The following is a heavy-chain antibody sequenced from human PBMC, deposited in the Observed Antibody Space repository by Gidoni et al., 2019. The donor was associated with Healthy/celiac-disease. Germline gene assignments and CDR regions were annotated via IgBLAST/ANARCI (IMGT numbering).Heavy chain of an antibody. D-gene: IGHD3-16*01. V-gene: IGHV1-24*01. J-gene: IGHJ6*03. Sequence: QVQLVQSGAEVKKPGASVKVSCKVSGYTLTELSMHWVRQAPGKGVEWMGGFDPEDGETIYAQKFQGRVTMTEDTSTDTAYMELSSLRSEDTAVYYCATAHFGGGKYYYYMDVWGKGTTVTVSS. CDR1: GYTLTELS. CDR3: ATAHFGGGKYYYYMDV. CDR2: FDPEDGET.